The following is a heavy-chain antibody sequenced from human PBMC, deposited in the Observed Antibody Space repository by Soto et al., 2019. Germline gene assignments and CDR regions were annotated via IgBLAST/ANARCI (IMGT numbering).Heavy chain of an antibody. V-gene: IGHV3-30*04. CDR2: ISYNEKNK. J-gene: IGHJ4*02. Sequence: QVQLVESGGGVVQPGTSLRLSCSASGFTLNNYAMHWVRQVPGKGLEWLAFISYNEKNKYYGDSVRCRFTISRDDSKHTLFLHMNRLRSEDTAVYYCATDGVEYVVSGLYYFDHWGQGPLVTFSS. CDR3: ATDGVEYVVSGLYYFDH. D-gene: IGHD2-8*02. CDR1: GFTLNNYA.